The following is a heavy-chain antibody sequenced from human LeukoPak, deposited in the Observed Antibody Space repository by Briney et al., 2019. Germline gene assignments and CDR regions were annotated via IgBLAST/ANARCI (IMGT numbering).Heavy chain of an antibody. Sequence: GGSLRLSCAASGFTFSSYAMSWVRQAPGKELEWVSVIYTGGGRYYADSVRGRFTISRDTSKNMVFLQMNSLRVEDTAVYYCARGIDYWGRGTLVTVSS. CDR2: IYTGGGR. V-gene: IGHV3-53*01. CDR3: ARGIDY. CDR1: GFTFSSYA. J-gene: IGHJ4*02.